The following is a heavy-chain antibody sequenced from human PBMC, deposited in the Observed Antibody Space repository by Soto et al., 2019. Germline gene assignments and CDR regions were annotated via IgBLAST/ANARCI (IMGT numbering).Heavy chain of an antibody. CDR1: GYTFTTHS. V-gene: IGHV1-46*01. CDR3: ARGGSGSYYYYYYGMDV. D-gene: IGHD3-10*01. J-gene: IGHJ6*02. CDR2: INPSSSFA. Sequence: ASVKVSCKASGYTFTTHSIHWVRQAPGQDFEWMGVINPSSSFAKYAPKFQGRVTITADESTSTAYMELSSLRSEDTAVYYCARGGSGSYYYYYYGMDVWGQGTTVTVSS.